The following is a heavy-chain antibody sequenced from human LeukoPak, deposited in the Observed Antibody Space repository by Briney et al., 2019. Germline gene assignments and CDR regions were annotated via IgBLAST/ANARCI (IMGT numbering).Heavy chain of an antibody. V-gene: IGHV3-23*01. D-gene: IGHD3-10*01. CDR1: GFTFSGYA. CDR2: ISTTGGNT. Sequence: SGGSLRLSCAASGFTFSGYAMSWVRQAPGKGLEWVSSISTTGGNTYYAESVKGRFTISRDNSKNTVFLQMSSLRAEDTALYYCAKGGGEDFDHWGQGALVTVSS. CDR3: AKGGGEDFDH. J-gene: IGHJ4*02.